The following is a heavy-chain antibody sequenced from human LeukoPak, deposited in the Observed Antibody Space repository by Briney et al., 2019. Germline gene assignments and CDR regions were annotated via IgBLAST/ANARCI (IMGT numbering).Heavy chain of an antibody. CDR1: GGTFSSYA. J-gene: IGHJ6*03. V-gene: IGHV1-69*13. Sequence: SVKVSCKASGGTFSSYAISWVRQAPGQGLEWIGGIIPIFGTANYAQKSQGRVTITADESTSTAYMELSSLRSEDTAVYYCAWGLYSSLQYYYYYYYMDVWGKGTTLTVSS. CDR2: IIPIFGTA. D-gene: IGHD6-13*01. CDR3: AWGLYSSLQYYYYYYYMDV.